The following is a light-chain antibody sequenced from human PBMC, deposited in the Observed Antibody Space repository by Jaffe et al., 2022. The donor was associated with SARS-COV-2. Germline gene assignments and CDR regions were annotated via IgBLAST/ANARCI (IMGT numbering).Light chain of an antibody. J-gene: IGLJ2*01. CDR1: SSDIGLFNY. V-gene: IGLV2-14*01. CDR2: EIT. Sequence: QSALTQPASVSGSPGQSITISCTGTSSDIGLFNYVSWYQQHPGKAPKLIIYEITSRPLGISSRFSGSRSGNTASLTISDLQADDEAEYYCTSYTGRSPLFGGGTKLTVL. CDR3: TSYTGRSPL.